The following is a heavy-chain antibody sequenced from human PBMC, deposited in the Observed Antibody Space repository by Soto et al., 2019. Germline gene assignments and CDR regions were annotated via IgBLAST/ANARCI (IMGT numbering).Heavy chain of an antibody. Sequence: EVQLLESAGGLVQPGGSLSLSCAASGFTFSSYAMSWVRQAPGKGLEWVSAISGSGANTYYADSVKGRFTISRDNSKNTLFLQLNSLRAEDTAVYYCAKCAGSGWYPDYWGQGTLVTVSS. V-gene: IGHV3-23*01. J-gene: IGHJ4*02. CDR3: AKCAGSGWYPDY. D-gene: IGHD6-19*01. CDR1: GFTFSSYA. CDR2: ISGSGANT.